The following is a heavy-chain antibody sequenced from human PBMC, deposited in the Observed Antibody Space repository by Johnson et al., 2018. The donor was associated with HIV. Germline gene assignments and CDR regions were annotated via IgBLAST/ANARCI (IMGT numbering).Heavy chain of an antibody. CDR3: ARIPARWYLNDAFDI. CDR1: GFTFSTYW. D-gene: IGHD6-13*01. V-gene: IGHV3-7*02. J-gene: IGHJ3*02. Sequence: VQVVESGGGLVQPGGSLRLSCAASGFTFSTYWMIWVRQAPGKVLEWVASIRQDGSEKYYVDSVKGRFTISRDNAKNSLYLQMNSLRAEDTSVYYCARIPARWYLNDAFDIWGQGAMVTVSS. CDR2: IRQDGSEK.